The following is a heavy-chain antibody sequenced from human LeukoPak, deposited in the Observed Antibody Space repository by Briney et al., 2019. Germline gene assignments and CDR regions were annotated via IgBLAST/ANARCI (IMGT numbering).Heavy chain of an antibody. D-gene: IGHD6-13*01. CDR2: IYPGDSDT. J-gene: IGHJ4*02. V-gene: IGHV5-51*01. CDR1: GYSVTTYW. CDR3: AKLGAYSSSWYGFCDY. Sequence: GESLKISCKSFGYSVTTYWIGWVRPMSGKGLEWMGIIYPGDSDTRYSPSFQGQVTISADKSISTAYLQWSSLKASDTAMYYCAKLGAYSSSWYGFCDYWGQGTLVTVSS.